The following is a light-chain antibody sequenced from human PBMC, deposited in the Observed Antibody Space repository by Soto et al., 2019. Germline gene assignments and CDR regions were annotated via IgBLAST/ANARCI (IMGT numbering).Light chain of an antibody. J-gene: IGKJ1*01. Sequence: EIVLTQSPSTLSLSPGERATLSCRASQSVTTNMALYQQKPGQAARLLIYGASTRATGIPARFSGSGSGTDFTLTISSLQSEDFAVYYCQQYNNWPPWTFGQGTKVDIK. CDR3: QQYNNWPPWT. CDR1: QSVTTN. CDR2: GAS. V-gene: IGKV3-15*01.